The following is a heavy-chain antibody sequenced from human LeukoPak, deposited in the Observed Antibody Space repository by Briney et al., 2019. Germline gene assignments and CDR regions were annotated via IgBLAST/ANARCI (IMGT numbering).Heavy chain of an antibody. J-gene: IGHJ4*02. D-gene: IGHD3-22*01. V-gene: IGHV4-34*01. CDR2: INHSGST. CDR3: ARSDSSGYYYGYYFDY. CDR1: GGSFSGYY. Sequence: PSETLSLTCAVYGGSFSGYYWSWIRQPPGKGLEWIGEINHSGSTNYNPSLKSRVTISVDTSKNQFSLKLSSVTAADTAVYYCARSDSSGYYYGYYFDYWGQGTLVTVSS.